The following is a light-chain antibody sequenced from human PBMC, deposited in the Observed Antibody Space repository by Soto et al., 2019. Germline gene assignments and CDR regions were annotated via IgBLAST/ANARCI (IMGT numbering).Light chain of an antibody. CDR3: QLYGTSPPRYI. J-gene: IGKJ2*01. Sequence: EIVLTQSPGTLSLSPGERATLSCRASQSISSTHLAWYQHKPGQAPRLLIYGSSTRATGVPDRFNGSGSGTDFTLTITRLEPEDFAVYYCQLYGTSPPRYIFGQGTKLEIK. CDR2: GSS. V-gene: IGKV3-20*01. CDR1: QSISSTH.